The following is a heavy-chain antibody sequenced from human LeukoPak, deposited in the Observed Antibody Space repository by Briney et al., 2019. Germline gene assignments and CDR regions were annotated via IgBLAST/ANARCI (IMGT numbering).Heavy chain of an antibody. CDR1: GFTFSDYY. CDR3: ARHGGYCSSTSCYCDY. Sequence: GGSLRLSCAASGFTFSDYYMSWIRQAPGKGLEWVSYISSSGSTIYYADSVKGRFTISRDNAKNSLYLQMNSLRAEDTAVYYCARHGGYCSSTSCYCDYWGQGTLVTVSS. D-gene: IGHD2-2*01. J-gene: IGHJ4*02. V-gene: IGHV3-11*04. CDR2: ISSSGSTI.